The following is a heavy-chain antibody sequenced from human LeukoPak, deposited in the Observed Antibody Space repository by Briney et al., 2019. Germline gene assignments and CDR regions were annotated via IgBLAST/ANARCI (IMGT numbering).Heavy chain of an antibody. V-gene: IGHV4-34*01. CDR3: ARAGGGTYDFWSGYSTGLGY. J-gene: IGHJ4*02. CDR1: GESFSYYS. D-gene: IGHD3-3*01. Sequence: KSSETLSLTCAVYGESFSYYSWIWLRQPPGKGLEWIGEINHSGSTNYNPSLRSRVTISVDTSKNQFSLRLSSVTAADTAVCYCARAGGGTYDFWSGYSTGLGYWGQGTLVTVSS. CDR2: INHSGST.